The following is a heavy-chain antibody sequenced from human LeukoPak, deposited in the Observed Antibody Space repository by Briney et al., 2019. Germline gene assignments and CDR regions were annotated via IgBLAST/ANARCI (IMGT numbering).Heavy chain of an antibody. CDR1: GGSISSYY. J-gene: IGHJ3*02. CDR2: IYYSWST. Sequence: PSETLSLTCTVSGGSISSYYWGWIRQPPGKGLEWIGRIYYSWSTNYNPALKSRVTISVDTSKNQFSLKLSSVTAADTAVYYCARGSITPIWGQGTMVTVSS. CDR3: ARGSITPI. V-gene: IGHV4-39*07. D-gene: IGHD3-10*01.